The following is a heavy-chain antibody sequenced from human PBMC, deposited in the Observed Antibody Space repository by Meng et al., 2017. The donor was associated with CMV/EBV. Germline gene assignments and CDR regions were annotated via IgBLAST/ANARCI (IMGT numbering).Heavy chain of an antibody. D-gene: IGHD6-6*01. CDR3: ARSIAARRERGP. J-gene: IGHJ5*02. Sequence: GESLKISCAASGFTVSSNYMSWVRQAPGKGLEWVSVIYSGGSTYYADSVKGRFTISRDNAKNSLYLQMNSLRAEDTAVYYCARSIAARRERGPWGQGTLVTVSS. V-gene: IGHV3-53*01. CDR2: IYSGGST. CDR1: GFTVSSNY.